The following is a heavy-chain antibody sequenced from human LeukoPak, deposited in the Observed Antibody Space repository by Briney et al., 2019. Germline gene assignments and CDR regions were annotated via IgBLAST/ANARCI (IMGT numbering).Heavy chain of an antibody. Sequence: GGSLRLSCAASGFTFSSYAMSWVRQAPGKGLEWVSAISGSGGSTYYADSVKGRFTISRDNSKNTLYLQMNSLRAEDTAVYYCAKDLRGIAVAGSYFDYWGQGTLVTVSS. V-gene: IGHV3-23*01. D-gene: IGHD6-19*01. CDR1: GFTFSSYA. CDR2: ISGSGGST. J-gene: IGHJ4*02. CDR3: AKDLRGIAVAGSYFDY.